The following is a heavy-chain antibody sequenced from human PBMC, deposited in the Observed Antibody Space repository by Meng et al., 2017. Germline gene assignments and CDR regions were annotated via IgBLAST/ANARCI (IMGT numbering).Heavy chain of an antibody. V-gene: IGHV4-34*01. CDR1: GGSFSGYY. CDR2: INHSGST. CDR3: ARRGIAARPFYY. Sequence: QLPPWGAGRLKPSETLSLTCAGYGGSFSGYYWSWIRQPPGKGLEWIGEINHSGSTNYNPSLKSRVTISVDTSKNQFSLKLSSVTAADTAVYYCARRGIAARPFYYWGQGTLVTVSS. D-gene: IGHD6-6*01. J-gene: IGHJ4*02.